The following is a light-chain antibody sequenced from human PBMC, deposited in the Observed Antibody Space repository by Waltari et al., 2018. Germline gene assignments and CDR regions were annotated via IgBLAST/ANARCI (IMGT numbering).Light chain of an antibody. V-gene: IGKV1-39*01. CDR3: QQRFTTPQNT. CDR2: AAS. J-gene: IGKJ2*01. Sequence: DIQMTQSPTTQSAPVGDRATITCRACQSTSIHVNWYQQKPGKAPNPLIYAASSLQSGVPSRFSGSGSGTDFSLTISSLQPGDFATYYCQQRFTTPQNTFGQGTRLEIK. CDR1: QSTSIH.